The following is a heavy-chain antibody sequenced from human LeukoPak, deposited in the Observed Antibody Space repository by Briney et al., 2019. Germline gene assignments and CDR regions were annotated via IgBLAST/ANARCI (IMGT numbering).Heavy chain of an antibody. CDR2: INPNSGGT. CDR1: GYTLTGYY. CDR3: ARVPFYVWGSYRPYYFDY. V-gene: IGHV1-2*02. J-gene: IGHJ4*02. D-gene: IGHD3-16*02. Sequence: ASVKVSCKASGYTLTGYYMHWVRQAPGQGLEWMGWINPNSGGTNYAQKFQGRVTMTRDTSISTAYMELSRLRSDDTAVYYCARVPFYVWGSYRPYYFDYWGQGTLVTVSS.